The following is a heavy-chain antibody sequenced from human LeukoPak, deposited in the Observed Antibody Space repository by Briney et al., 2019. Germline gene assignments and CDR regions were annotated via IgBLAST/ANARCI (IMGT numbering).Heavy chain of an antibody. Sequence: SQTLSLTCSVSGASMRGAGYSWFWIRQFPGRGLEWIGYIYYSGSTAYNPSLKSRVAISLDTSENQFSLNLTSVTAADTAVYFCARDGATGVLDHWGLGTLVTVSS. CDR3: ARDGATGVLDH. V-gene: IGHV4-31*03. J-gene: IGHJ4*02. CDR2: IYYSGST. CDR1: GASMRGAGYS. D-gene: IGHD4/OR15-4a*01.